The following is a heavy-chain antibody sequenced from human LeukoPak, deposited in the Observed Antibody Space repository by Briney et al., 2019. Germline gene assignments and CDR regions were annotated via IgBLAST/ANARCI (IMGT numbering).Heavy chain of an antibody. D-gene: IGHD2-15*01. CDR3: ARMVVAANKWLDYYYYYMDV. Sequence: SVKVSCKASGGTFSSYAISWVRQAPGQGLDWIGGIIPIFGTANYAQKFQARVTITADKSTSTAYMELSSLRSDETAVYYCARMVVAANKWLDYYYYYMDVWGKGTTVTVSS. CDR1: GGTFSSYA. J-gene: IGHJ6*03. V-gene: IGHV1-69*06. CDR2: IIPIFGTA.